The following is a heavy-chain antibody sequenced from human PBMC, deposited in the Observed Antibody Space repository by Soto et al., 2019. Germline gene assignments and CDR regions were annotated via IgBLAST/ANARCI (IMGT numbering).Heavy chain of an antibody. J-gene: IGHJ4*02. Sequence: SETLSLTCAVYCGSFSGYYWSWIRQPPGKGLEWIGEINHSGSTNYNPSLKSRVTISVDTSKNQFSLKLSSVTAADTAVYYCARAHSGYGYFDYWGQGTLVTVSS. D-gene: IGHD5-12*01. CDR1: CGSFSGYY. CDR3: ARAHSGYGYFDY. CDR2: INHSGST. V-gene: IGHV4-34*01.